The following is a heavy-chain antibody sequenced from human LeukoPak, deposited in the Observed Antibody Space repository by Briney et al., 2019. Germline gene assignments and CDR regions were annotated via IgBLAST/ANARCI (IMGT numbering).Heavy chain of an antibody. Sequence: ASVKVSCKASGYTFTSYDINWVRRATGQGLEWMGWMNPSSGNTGYAQKFQGRVTMTRNTSISTAYMELSSLRSEDTAVYYCATITELPALGWFDPWGQGTLVTVSS. D-gene: IGHD1-26*01. CDR1: GYTFTSYD. V-gene: IGHV1-8*01. J-gene: IGHJ5*02. CDR3: ATITELPALGWFDP. CDR2: MNPSSGNT.